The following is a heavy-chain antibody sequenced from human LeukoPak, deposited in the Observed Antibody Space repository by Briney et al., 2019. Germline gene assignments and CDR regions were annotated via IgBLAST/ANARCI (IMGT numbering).Heavy chain of an antibody. J-gene: IGHJ4*02. CDR2: ISTSGGYT. V-gene: IGHV3-23*01. CDR3: ARKPATIKFPFDN. D-gene: IGHD5-24*01. CDR1: GFSFNSYD. Sequence: GGSLRLSCVGSGFSFNSYDMGWVRQTPGKGLDWVSAISTSGGYTEDADSVKGRFTISRDNSQNTLFLQMNSLRAEDTAVYYCARKPATIKFPFDNWGQGTLVTVSP.